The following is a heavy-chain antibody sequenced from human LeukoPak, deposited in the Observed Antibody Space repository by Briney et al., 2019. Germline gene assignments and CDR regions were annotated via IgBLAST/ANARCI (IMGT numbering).Heavy chain of an antibody. Sequence: ASVTVSFKASGYTFTIYYMHWVRQAPGQGLEWMGLINPSGGSTSYAQKFQGRVSMTRDTSTSTVYMELSSLRSEDTAVYYCARDGRYYYDLWGQGTMVTVSS. D-gene: IGHD3-22*01. CDR1: GYTFTIYY. V-gene: IGHV1-46*01. J-gene: IGHJ3*01. CDR2: INPSGGST. CDR3: ARDGRYYYDL.